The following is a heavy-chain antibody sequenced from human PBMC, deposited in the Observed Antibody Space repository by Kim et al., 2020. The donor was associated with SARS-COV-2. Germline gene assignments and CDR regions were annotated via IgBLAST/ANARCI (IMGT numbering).Heavy chain of an antibody. CDR1: GGSISSSSYY. Sequence: SETLSLTCTVSGGSISSSSYYWGWIRQPPGKGLEWIGSIYYSGSTYYNPSLKSRVTISVDTSKNQFSLKLSSVTAADTAVYYCARQWSNYYDILTGYYNAVGGAFDIWGQGTMVTVSS. CDR2: IYYSGST. J-gene: IGHJ3*02. V-gene: IGHV4-39*01. CDR3: ARQWSNYYDILTGYYNAVGGAFDI. D-gene: IGHD3-9*01.